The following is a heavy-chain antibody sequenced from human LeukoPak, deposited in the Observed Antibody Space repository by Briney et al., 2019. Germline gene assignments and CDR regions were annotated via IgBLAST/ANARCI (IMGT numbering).Heavy chain of an antibody. CDR2: IYTSGST. CDR3: AREDYDILTGYPAPHFDY. V-gene: IGHV4-4*07. J-gene: IGHJ4*02. Sequence: SETLSLTCTVSGGSISSYYWSWIRQPAGKGLEWIGRIYTSGSTNYNPSLKSRVTMSVDTSKNQFSLKLSSVTAADTAVYYCAREDYDILTGYPAPHFDYWGQGTLVTVFS. D-gene: IGHD3-9*01. CDR1: GGSISSYY.